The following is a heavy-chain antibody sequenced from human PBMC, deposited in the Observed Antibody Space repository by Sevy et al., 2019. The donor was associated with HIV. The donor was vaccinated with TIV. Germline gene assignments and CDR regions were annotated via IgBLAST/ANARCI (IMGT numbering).Heavy chain of an antibody. CDR2: ISSSSSTI. J-gene: IGHJ6*02. CDR3: ARDGYSSGWQSDTYYYYGMDV. Sequence: GGSLRPSCAASGFTFSSYSMNWVRQAPGKGLEWVSYISSSSSTIYYADSVKGRFTISRDNAKNSLYLQMNSLRDEDTAVYYCARDGYSSGWQSDTYYYYGMDVWGQGTTVTVSS. V-gene: IGHV3-48*02. D-gene: IGHD6-19*01. CDR1: GFTFSSYS.